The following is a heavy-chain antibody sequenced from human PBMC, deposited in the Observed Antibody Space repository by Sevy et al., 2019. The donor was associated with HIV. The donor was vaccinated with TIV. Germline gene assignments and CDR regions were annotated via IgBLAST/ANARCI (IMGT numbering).Heavy chain of an antibody. CDR1: GFTFSSYS. V-gene: IGHV3-21*01. CDR2: IRSNTSYI. J-gene: IGHJ3*02. CDR3: ARDCSCGSCYSAFDI. Sequence: GGSLRLSCAASGFTFSSYSLNWVRQTPGKGLEWVSSIRSNTSYIYYADSVKGRFTISRDNAKNSLYLQMNSLRAEDTAVYYCARDCSCGSCYSAFDIWGHGTMVTVSS. D-gene: IGHD2-15*01.